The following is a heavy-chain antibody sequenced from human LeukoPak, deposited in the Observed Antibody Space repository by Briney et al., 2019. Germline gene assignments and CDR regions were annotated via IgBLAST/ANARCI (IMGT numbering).Heavy chain of an antibody. CDR3: AKDGADSSGSAFDY. J-gene: IGHJ4*02. CDR1: GFTFSSYG. D-gene: IGHD3-22*01. Sequence: GGSLRLSCAASGFTFSSYGMPWVRQAPGKGLEWVAVISYDGSNKYYADSVKGRFTISRDNSKNTLYLQMNSLRAEDTAVYYCAKDGADSSGSAFDYWGQGTLVTVSS. V-gene: IGHV3-30*18. CDR2: ISYDGSNK.